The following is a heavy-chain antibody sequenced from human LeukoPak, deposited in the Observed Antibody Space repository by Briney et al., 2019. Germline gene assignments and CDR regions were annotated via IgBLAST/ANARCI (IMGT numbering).Heavy chain of an antibody. CDR1: GFTFSSYW. Sequence: GGSLRLPCAASGFTFSSYWMHWVRQPPGRGLVWVSRINGDGSGTFYADSVKGRFTISRDNAKNTLYLQMNSLRTEDTAVYYCARVGCSGGSCYFDYWGQGTLVTVSS. CDR2: INGDGSGT. CDR3: ARVGCSGGSCYFDY. V-gene: IGHV3-74*01. J-gene: IGHJ4*02. D-gene: IGHD2-15*01.